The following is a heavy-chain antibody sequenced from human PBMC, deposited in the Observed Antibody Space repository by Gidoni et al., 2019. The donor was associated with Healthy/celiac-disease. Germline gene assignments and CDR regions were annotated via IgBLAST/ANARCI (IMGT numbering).Heavy chain of an antibody. D-gene: IGHD2-2*01. CDR1: GFTFSSYW. V-gene: IGHV3-74*01. J-gene: IGHJ6*03. CDR2: INSDGSST. CDR3: AREVRYCSSTSCSTGYYYYMDV. Sequence: EVQLVESGGGLVQPGGSLSLSCAASGFTFSSYWMHWVRQAPGKGLVWVSRINSDGSSTSYADSVKGRFTISRDNAKNTLYLQMNSLRAEDTAVYYCAREVRYCSSTSCSTGYYYYMDVWGKGTTVTVSS.